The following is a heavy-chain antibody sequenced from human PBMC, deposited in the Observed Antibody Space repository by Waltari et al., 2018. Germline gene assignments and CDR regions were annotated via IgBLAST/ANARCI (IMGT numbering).Heavy chain of an antibody. J-gene: IGHJ4*02. CDR2: IYTSGST. CDR3: ARVQYRTEPSSGLYYFDY. D-gene: IGHD3-16*02. Sequence: QVQLQESGPGLVKASQTLSLTCTAPGGSIRSGRYSWSWMRQPAGKGLEWIGHIYTSGSTSYNPSLKSRVTISVDTSKNQFSLKLSSVTAADTALYFCARVQYRTEPSSGLYYFDYWGQGTLVTVSS. V-gene: IGHV4-61*02. CDR1: GGSIRSGRYS.